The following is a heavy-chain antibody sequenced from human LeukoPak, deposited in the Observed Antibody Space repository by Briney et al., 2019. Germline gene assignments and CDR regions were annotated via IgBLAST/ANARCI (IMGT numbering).Heavy chain of an antibody. CDR2: ISYDGSNK. D-gene: IGHD3-3*01. J-gene: IGHJ5*02. V-gene: IGHV3-30*04. CDR3: ARDSSLTIFGVVTDNWFDP. CDR1: GFTFSSYA. Sequence: GGSLRLSCAASGFTFSSYAMHWVRQAPGKGLEWVAVISYDGSNKYYADSVKGRFTISRDNSKNTLYLQMNSLRAEDTAVYYCARDSSLTIFGVVTDNWFDPWGQGTLVTVSS.